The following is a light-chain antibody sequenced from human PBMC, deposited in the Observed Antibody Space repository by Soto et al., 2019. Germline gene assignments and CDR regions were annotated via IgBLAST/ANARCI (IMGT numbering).Light chain of an antibody. J-gene: IGKJ4*01. CDR1: QSVSSD. V-gene: IGKV3-15*01. CDR2: GAS. CDR3: QQSYSTPLT. Sequence: EKVMTQSPATLSVSPGERATLSCRASQSVSSDLAWYQQKPGQAPRLLIYGASTRATGIPARFSGSGSGTDFTLTISSLQPEEFATYYCQQSYSTPLTFGGGTKVEIK.